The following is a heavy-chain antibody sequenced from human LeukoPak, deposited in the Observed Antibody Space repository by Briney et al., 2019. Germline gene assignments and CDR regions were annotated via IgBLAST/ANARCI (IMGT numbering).Heavy chain of an antibody. V-gene: IGHV1-69*05. Sequence: SVKVSCKASGGTFSSYAISWVRQAPGHGLEWIGGIIPIFGTANYAQKFQGRVTITTNESTSTAYMELSSLRSEDTAVYYCARSPGGRQQFNFDYWGQGTLVTVSS. CDR1: GGTFSSYA. J-gene: IGHJ4*02. D-gene: IGHD6-13*01. CDR3: ARSPGGRQQFNFDY. CDR2: IIPIFGTA.